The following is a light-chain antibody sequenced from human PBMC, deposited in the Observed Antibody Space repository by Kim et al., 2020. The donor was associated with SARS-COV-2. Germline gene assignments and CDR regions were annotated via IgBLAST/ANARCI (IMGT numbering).Light chain of an antibody. CDR2: QGD. V-gene: IGLV6-57*03. J-gene: IGLJ3*02. Sequence: KTVTISCTRSSGSIASNFVQWYQRRPGSAPTTVIYQGDQIPSGVPDRFSGSIDSSSNSASLTISGLKTEDEADYYCQSYDSSNHWVFGGGTQLTVL. CDR1: SGSIASNF. CDR3: QSYDSSNHWV.